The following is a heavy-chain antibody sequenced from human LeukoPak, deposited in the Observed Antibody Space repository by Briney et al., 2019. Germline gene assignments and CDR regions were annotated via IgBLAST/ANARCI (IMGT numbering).Heavy chain of an antibody. D-gene: IGHD3-22*01. CDR1: GGSISSYY. V-gene: IGHV4-59*08. Sequence: SETLSLTCTVSGGSISSYYWSWTRQPPGKGLEWIGYIYYSGSTNYNPSLKSRVTISVDTSKNQFSLKLSSVTAADTAVYYCARHRYYYDSSGYFGYWGQGTLVTVSS. J-gene: IGHJ4*02. CDR2: IYYSGST. CDR3: ARHRYYYDSSGYFGY.